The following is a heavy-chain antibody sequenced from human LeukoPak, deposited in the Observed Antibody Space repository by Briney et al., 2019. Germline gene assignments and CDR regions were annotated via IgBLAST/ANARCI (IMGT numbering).Heavy chain of an antibody. J-gene: IGHJ5*02. V-gene: IGHV3-23*01. CDR2: VNGGGGDT. CDR1: GFTFNIYA. D-gene: IGHD6-13*01. Sequence: PGGSLRLSCAASGFTFNIYAMSWVRQAPGKGLVWVSHVNGGGGDTYYADSVKGRFTISRDNSKNTLYLQMNSLRAEDTAVYYCAKDGYSSSWYWFDPWGQGTLVTVSS. CDR3: AKDGYSSSWYWFDP.